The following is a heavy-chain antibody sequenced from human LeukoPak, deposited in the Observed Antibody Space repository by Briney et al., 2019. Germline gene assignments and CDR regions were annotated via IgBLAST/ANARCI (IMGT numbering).Heavy chain of an antibody. D-gene: IGHD4-11*01. V-gene: IGHV4-34*01. Sequence: SETLSLTCAVYAGSFSGYYWSWIRQPPGNWMEWIGEINHSGSTNYNPSRMSRGTISVDTSKNQFSLKLSYVTAADTAVYYCARVRGRYSNYAYHYYMDVWGKGTTVTVSS. CDR3: ARVRGRYSNYAYHYYMDV. CDR2: INHSGST. CDR1: AGSFSGYY. J-gene: IGHJ6*03.